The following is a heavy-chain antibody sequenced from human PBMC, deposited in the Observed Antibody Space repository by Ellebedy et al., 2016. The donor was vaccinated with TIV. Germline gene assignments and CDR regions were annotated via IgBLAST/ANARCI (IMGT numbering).Heavy chain of an antibody. V-gene: IGHV3-48*03. CDR3: AKGGQWWPFDS. CDR1: GFTFSSHE. CDR2: ISSSGNSI. D-gene: IGHD2-15*01. Sequence: PGGSLRLSCAASGFTFSSHEMNWVRQAPGKGLEWVSYISSSGNSIYYADSVKGRFTISRDNSKNTLFLQMNSLRAEDTAVYYCAKGGQWWPFDSGGQGTLVTVSS. J-gene: IGHJ4*02.